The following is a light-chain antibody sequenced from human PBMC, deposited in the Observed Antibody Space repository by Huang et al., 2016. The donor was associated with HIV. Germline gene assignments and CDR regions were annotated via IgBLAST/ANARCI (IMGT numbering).Light chain of an antibody. Sequence: IVLTQSPATLSVSPGERATLSCRASQSVTRNLAWYQQQPGQAPGLLIYGASTRATGIPARFSGSGSGTEFTLTISSLQSEDFAVYYCQQYNYWPQTFGQGTKVEIK. CDR3: QQYNYWPQT. CDR2: GAS. CDR1: QSVTRN. J-gene: IGKJ1*01. V-gene: IGKV3-15*01.